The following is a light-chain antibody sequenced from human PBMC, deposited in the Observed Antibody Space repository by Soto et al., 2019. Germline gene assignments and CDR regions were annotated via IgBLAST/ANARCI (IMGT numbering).Light chain of an antibody. CDR1: NSDIGGYNY. CDR3: CSVAATDTFWV. CDR2: DVS. J-gene: IGLJ3*02. Sequence: QSALTQPRSVSGSPGQSVTISCTGTNSDIGGYNYVSWYQQHPGKAPKVMIYDVSRRPSGVPDRFSGSKSGNTASLTISGLQAEDEADYYCCSVAATDTFWVFGGGTKLTVL. V-gene: IGLV2-11*01.